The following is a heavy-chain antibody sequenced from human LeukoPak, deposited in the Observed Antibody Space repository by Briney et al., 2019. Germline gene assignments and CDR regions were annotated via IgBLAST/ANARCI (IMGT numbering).Heavy chain of an antibody. J-gene: IGHJ4*02. CDR2: TGSNGVT. Sequence: PGGSLTLSCAVSGFTFSSYSMNWVRQAPGKGLEWVSATGSNGVTYYADSVKGRFTISRDNSKNALYLQMNGLRADDTAVYYCGIRDTSDYYVFWGQGTLVTVSS. D-gene: IGHD3-22*01. V-gene: IGHV3-23*01. CDR1: GFTFSSYS. CDR3: GIRDTSDYYVF.